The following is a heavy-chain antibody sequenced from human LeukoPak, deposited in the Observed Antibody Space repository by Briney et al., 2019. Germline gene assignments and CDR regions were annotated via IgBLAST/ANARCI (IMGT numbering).Heavy chain of an antibody. D-gene: IGHD4-17*01. CDR2: ISAYNGNT. V-gene: IGHV1-18*01. CDR3: ARPHDYGDLFDY. Sequence: ASVKVSCKASGYTFTSYGISWVRQAPGQGLEWMGWISAYNGNTNYAQKLQGRVTMTRGTSTSTVYMELSSLRSEDTAVYYCARPHDYGDLFDYWGQGTLVTVSS. J-gene: IGHJ4*02. CDR1: GYTFTSYG.